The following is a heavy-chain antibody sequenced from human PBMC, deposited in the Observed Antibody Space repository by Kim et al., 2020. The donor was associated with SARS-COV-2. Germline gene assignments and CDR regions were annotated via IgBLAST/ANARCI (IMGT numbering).Heavy chain of an antibody. D-gene: IGHD3-16*02. Sequence: NTNNNPSRKSRVTRSVATAKNQFSLKLGSGTAADTAVYYCARGVIPDVEYWGQGTLVTVSS. CDR2: NT. CDR3: ARGVIPDVEY. J-gene: IGHJ4*02. V-gene: IGHV4-34*01.